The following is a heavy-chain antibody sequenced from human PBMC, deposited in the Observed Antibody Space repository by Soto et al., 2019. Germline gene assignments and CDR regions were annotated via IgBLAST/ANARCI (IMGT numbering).Heavy chain of an antibody. D-gene: IGHD6-6*01. V-gene: IGHV1-2*04. J-gene: IGHJ6*02. CDR1: GYTFTGYY. Sequence: ASVKVSCKASGYTFTGYYMHWVLQAPGQGLEWMGWINPNSGGTNYAQKFQGWVTMTRDTSISTAYMELSSLRSEDTAVYYCARSRIAARLSDYYYGMDVWGQGTTVTVSS. CDR2: INPNSGGT. CDR3: ARSRIAARLSDYYYGMDV.